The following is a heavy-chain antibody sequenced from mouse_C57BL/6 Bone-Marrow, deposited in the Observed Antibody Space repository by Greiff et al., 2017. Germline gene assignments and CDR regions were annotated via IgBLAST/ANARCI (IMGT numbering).Heavy chain of an antibody. CDR2: INPSTGGT. CDR3: ARGTGTGY. Sequence: EVQLQESGPELVKPGASVKISCTASGYSFTGYYMNWVKQSPEKSLEWIGEINPSTGGTTYNQKFKAKATLTVDKSSSTAYMQLKSLTSEDSAVYYCARGTGTGYWGQGTTLTVSS. CDR1: GYSFTGYY. V-gene: IGHV1-42*01. D-gene: IGHD4-1*01. J-gene: IGHJ2*01.